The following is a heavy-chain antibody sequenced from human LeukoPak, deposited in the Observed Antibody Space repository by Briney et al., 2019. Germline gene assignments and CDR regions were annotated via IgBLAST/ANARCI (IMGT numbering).Heavy chain of an antibody. CDR1: GFNFYDYT. CDR2: ITRDGVTT. Sequence: GGSLRLSCAASGFNFYDYTLHWVRQAPGKGPEWVSLITRDGVTTIYADSVKGRFTISRDTSKNSLSLRMNSLRTEDTALYFCATERSRYFDYWGQGTLVTVSS. J-gene: IGHJ4*02. D-gene: IGHD3-16*01. V-gene: IGHV3-43*01. CDR3: ATERSRYFDY.